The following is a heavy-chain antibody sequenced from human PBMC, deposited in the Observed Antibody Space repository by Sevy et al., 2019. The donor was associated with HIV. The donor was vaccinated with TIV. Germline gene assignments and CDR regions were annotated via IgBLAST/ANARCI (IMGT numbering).Heavy chain of an antibody. D-gene: IGHD3-16*01. CDR3: ARSKVGVGDAFHI. J-gene: IGHJ3*02. CDR2: LNYDGSYT. CDR1: GFTFSSHW. Sequence: GGSLRLSCAASGFTFSSHWMQWVRQAPGKGLVWVSRLNYDGSYTNYADSVKGRFTISRDNAKSTLYLQMNSLRAEDTALYYCARSKVGVGDAFHIWGHGTMVTVSS. V-gene: IGHV3-74*01.